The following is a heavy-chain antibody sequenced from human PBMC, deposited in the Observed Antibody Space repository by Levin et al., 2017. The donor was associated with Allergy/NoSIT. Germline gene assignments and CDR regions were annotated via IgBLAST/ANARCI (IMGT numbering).Heavy chain of an antibody. CDR2: IGNGATRT. D-gene: IGHD2-15*01. CDR1: GFTFXSYA. V-gene: IGHV3-23*01. Sequence: HPGGSLRLSCAASGFTFXSYAMXXXXXXXXRGLEWVSLIGNGATRTHYTDSVKGRFTISRDDSKNMLYLQMNSLRAEDTAVYYCVKGDYCSGAYCYRRDGMDVWGQGTTVIVSS. CDR3: VKGDYCSGAYCYRRDGMDV. J-gene: IGHJ6*02.